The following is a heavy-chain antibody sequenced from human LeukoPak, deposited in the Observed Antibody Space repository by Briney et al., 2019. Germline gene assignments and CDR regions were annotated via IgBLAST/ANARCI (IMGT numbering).Heavy chain of an antibody. CDR2: ISAYNGNT. V-gene: IGHV1-18*01. J-gene: IGHJ6*03. Sequence: ASVKVSCKASGYTFTSYGISWVRQAPGQGLEWMGWISAYNGNTNYAQKLQDRVTMTTDTSTSTAYMELRSLRSDDTAVYYCARGATLHPYPDYDILTGDGYYMDVWGKGTTVTVSS. CDR1: GYTFTSYG. CDR3: ARGATLHPYPDYDILTGDGYYMDV. D-gene: IGHD3-9*01.